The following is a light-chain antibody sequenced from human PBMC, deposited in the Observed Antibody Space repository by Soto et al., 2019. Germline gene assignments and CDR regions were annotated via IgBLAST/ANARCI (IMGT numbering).Light chain of an antibody. V-gene: IGLV2-14*01. CDR3: SSYTGINTFVV. CDR1: SSDVGGYKY. Sequence: QSALTQPASVSGSPGQSITISCTGTSSDVGGYKYVSWYQQHPGKAPKLMIFDVNNRPSGVSNRFSGSKSGNTASLTVSGLQAEDEADYYCSSYTGINTFVVFGGGTKVTVL. J-gene: IGLJ2*01. CDR2: DVN.